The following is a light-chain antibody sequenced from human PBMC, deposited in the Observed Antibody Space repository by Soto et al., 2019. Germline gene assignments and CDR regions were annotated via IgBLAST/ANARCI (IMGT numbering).Light chain of an antibody. CDR2: GAS. J-gene: IGKJ2*01. CDR3: QQYNKWPRT. V-gene: IGKV3D-15*01. CDR1: QSVGSSY. Sequence: EIVLTQSPGTLSLSPGERATLSCRASQSVGSSYLAWYRQKPGQAPRLLIYGASSRAAGIPARFSGSGSGTEFTLTISSLQSEDFAVYSCQQYNKWPRTFGQGTKVDIK.